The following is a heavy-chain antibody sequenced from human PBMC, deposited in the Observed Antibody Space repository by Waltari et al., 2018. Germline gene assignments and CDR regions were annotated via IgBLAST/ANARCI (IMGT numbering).Heavy chain of an antibody. J-gene: IGHJ6*02. V-gene: IGHV3-30-3*01. Sequence: QVQLVESGGGVVQPARYLTLSCAACGFTLRSFAVHWVRQAPGKGVEWVGVISNDGTKKYYVDSVKGRFTISRDNFKNMVYMQMNSLRREDTALYYCAREGYDLYSVGMDVWGQGTTVTVSS. CDR1: GFTLRSFA. CDR3: AREGYDLYSVGMDV. D-gene: IGHD2-21*02. CDR2: ISNDGTKK.